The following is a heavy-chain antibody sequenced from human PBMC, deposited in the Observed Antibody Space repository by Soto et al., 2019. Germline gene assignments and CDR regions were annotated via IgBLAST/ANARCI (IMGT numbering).Heavy chain of an antibody. CDR2: INHSGST. D-gene: IGHD6-19*01. V-gene: IGHV4-34*01. CDR1: GGSFSGYY. J-gene: IGHJ4*02. CDR3: ANIAVAGPKGTFDY. Sequence: SETLSLTCAVYGGSFSGYYWSWIRQPPGKGLEWIGEINHSGSTNYNPSLKSRVTISVDTSKNQFSLKLSSVTAADTAAYYCANIAVAGPKGTFDYWGQGTLVTVSS.